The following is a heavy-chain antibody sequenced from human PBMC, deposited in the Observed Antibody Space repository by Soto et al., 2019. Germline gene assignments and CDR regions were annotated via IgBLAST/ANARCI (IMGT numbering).Heavy chain of an antibody. CDR2: ISYSGST. Sequence: PSETLSLTCTVSGGSISSGDYFWTWIRQTPGKGLQWIGYISYSGSTFYNPSLKTRLAMSVGTSKNQFSVRLRSVTAADTAVYYCARDRAHFYESSGRLDLWGQGMLVTVSS. CDR3: ARDRAHFYESSGRLDL. D-gene: IGHD3-22*01. J-gene: IGHJ4*02. CDR1: GGSISSGDYF. V-gene: IGHV4-30-4*01.